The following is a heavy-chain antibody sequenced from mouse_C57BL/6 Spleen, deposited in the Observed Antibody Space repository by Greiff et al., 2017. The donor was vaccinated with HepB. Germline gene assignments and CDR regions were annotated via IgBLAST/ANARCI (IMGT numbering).Heavy chain of an antibody. Sequence: VQLQQSGAELVRPGASVTLSCKASGYTFTDYEMHRVKQTPVHGLEWIGAIDPETGGTAYNQKFKGKAILTADKSSSTAYMELRSLTSEDSAVYYCTRFGNYFDYWGQGTTLTVSS. CDR2: IDPETGGT. CDR3: TRFGNYFDY. D-gene: IGHD1-1*02. J-gene: IGHJ2*01. CDR1: GYTFTDYE. V-gene: IGHV1-15*01.